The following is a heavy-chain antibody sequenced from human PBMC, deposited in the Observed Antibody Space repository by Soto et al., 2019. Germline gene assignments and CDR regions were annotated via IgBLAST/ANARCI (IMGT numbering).Heavy chain of an antibody. CDR1: GGSFSGYY. D-gene: IGHD2-2*01. J-gene: IGHJ5*02. CDR2: INHSGST. CDR3: ARGGCSSTSCYPYNWFDP. V-gene: IGHV4-34*01. Sequence: PSETLSLTCAVYGGSFSGYYWSWIRQPPGKGLEWIGEINHSGSTNYNPSLKSRVTISVDTYKNQFSMKMSSVTAADTAVYYCARGGCSSTSCYPYNWFDPWGQGTLVTVSS.